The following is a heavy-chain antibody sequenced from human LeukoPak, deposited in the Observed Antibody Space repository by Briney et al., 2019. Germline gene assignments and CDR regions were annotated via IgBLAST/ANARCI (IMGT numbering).Heavy chain of an antibody. Sequence: ASVKVSCKASGYTFTSYDINWVRQATGQGLEWMGWMNPNSGNTGYAQKFQGRVTMTRNTSISTAYMELSSLRSEDTAVYYCATAPVRNQVGGARNGMDVWGQGTTVTVSS. V-gene: IGHV1-8*01. CDR2: MNPNSGNT. CDR1: GYTFTSYD. D-gene: IGHD2-15*01. J-gene: IGHJ6*02. CDR3: ATAPVRNQVGGARNGMDV.